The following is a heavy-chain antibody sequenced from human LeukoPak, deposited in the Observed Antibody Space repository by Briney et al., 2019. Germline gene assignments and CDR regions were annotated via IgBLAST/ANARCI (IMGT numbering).Heavy chain of an antibody. Sequence: GGSLRLSCAASGFTVSSNYMSWVRQAPGKGLEWVSVIYSGGSTHYADSVKGRFTISRDNSKNTLYLQMNSLRAEDTAVYYCAREPGVYYDSSGYIIKGLWAFDIWGQGTMVTVSS. J-gene: IGHJ3*02. V-gene: IGHV3-53*01. CDR2: IYSGGST. CDR1: GFTVSSNY. D-gene: IGHD3-22*01. CDR3: AREPGVYYDSSGYIIKGLWAFDI.